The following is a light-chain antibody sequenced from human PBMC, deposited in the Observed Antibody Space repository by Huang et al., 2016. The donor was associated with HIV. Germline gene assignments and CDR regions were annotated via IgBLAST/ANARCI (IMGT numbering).Light chain of an antibody. V-gene: IGKV1-39*01. Sequence: IQMTQFPSSLSASVGDRVTVSCRASQSITNPLNWYRHKPGKVPELLIYAASSLQSVVPSRFSGSGSGTDFTLIISSLQREDFATYYCQQSFRTPLTFGGGTKV. CDR3: QQSFRTPLT. CDR1: QSITNP. CDR2: AAS. J-gene: IGKJ4*01.